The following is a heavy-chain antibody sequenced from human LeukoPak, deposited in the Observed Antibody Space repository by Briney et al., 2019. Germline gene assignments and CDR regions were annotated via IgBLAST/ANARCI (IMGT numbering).Heavy chain of an antibody. CDR2: IRSKAYGGTT. CDR3: TRDRPLLWLGEFLDY. Sequence: GGSRRLSCTASGFTFGDYAMSWVRQAPGKGLEWVGFIRSKAYGGTTEYAASVKGRFTISRDDSKSIAYLQMNSLKTEDTAVYYCTRDRPLLWLGEFLDYWGQGTLVTVSS. CDR1: GFTFGDYA. D-gene: IGHD3-10*01. J-gene: IGHJ4*02. V-gene: IGHV3-49*04.